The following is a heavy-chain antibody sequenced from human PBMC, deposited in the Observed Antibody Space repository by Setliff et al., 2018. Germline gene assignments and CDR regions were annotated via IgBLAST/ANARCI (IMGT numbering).Heavy chain of an antibody. CDR2: INHHGST. D-gene: IGHD6-6*01. V-gene: IGHV4-34*01. J-gene: IGHJ4*02. CDR1: GGSFSYYY. Sequence: SETLSLTCAASGGSFSYYYWTWIRQSPEKGLEWIGEINHHGSTNYNPSLKSRVTISIDTSKDQFSLKLISMTAADTAVYYCARGRNIAARLLDSWGQGTLVTVSS. CDR3: ARGRNIAARLLDS.